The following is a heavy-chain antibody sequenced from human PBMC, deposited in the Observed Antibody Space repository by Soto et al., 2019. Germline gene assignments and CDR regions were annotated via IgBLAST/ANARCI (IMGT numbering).Heavy chain of an antibody. CDR3: ARGSGNSSGWYDAFDI. V-gene: IGHV1-69*01. CDR2: LIPIFGTA. D-gene: IGHD6-19*01. Sequence: QVQLVQSGAEVKKPGSSVKVSCKASGGTFSSYAISWVRQAPGQGLEWMGGLIPIFGTANYAQKFQGRGTITADESTSTAYMELSSLRSEDTAVYYCARGSGNSSGWYDAFDIWGQGTMVTVSS. CDR1: GGTFSSYA. J-gene: IGHJ3*02.